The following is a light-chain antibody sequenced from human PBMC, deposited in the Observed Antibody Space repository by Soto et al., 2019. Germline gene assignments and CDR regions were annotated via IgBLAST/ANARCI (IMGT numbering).Light chain of an antibody. J-gene: IGKJ2*01. Sequence: EIVLTQSPGTLSLSPGERATLSCRASQSLTSDYLAWYQQTPGPAPRLLIYGASSSAAGITDGFSGSGSGTDYTLTIIRLEPEDFAVYYCQQYQNSPPSYTFGQGTKLEI. CDR1: QSLTSDY. CDR3: QQYQNSPPSYT. CDR2: GAS. V-gene: IGKV3-20*01.